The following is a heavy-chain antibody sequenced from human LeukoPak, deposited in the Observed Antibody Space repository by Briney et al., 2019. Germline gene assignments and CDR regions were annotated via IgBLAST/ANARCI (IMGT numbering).Heavy chain of an antibody. D-gene: IGHD3-10*01. CDR1: EFSVGSNY. J-gene: IGHJ4*02. CDR2: IYSGGST. Sequence: GGSLRLSCAASEFSVGSNYMSWVRQAPGKGLEWVSVIYSGGSTYYADSVKGRFTISRDNSKNTLYLQMNSLRAEDTAVYYCARFGMVRGVDYWGQGTLVTVSS. V-gene: IGHV3-53*01. CDR3: ARFGMVRGVDY.